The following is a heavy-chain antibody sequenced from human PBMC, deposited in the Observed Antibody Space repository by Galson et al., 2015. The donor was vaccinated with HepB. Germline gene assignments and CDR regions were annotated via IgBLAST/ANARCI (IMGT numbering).Heavy chain of an antibody. J-gene: IGHJ4*02. Sequence: SVKVSCKASGYTFTSYYMHWVRQAPGQGLEWMGIINPSGGSTSYAQKFQGRVTMTRDTSTSTAYMELRSLRSDDTAVYYCARPIVGATGRDYWGQGTLVTVSS. V-gene: IGHV1-46*01. CDR1: GYTFTSYY. CDR2: INPSGGST. D-gene: IGHD1-26*01. CDR3: ARPIVGATGRDY.